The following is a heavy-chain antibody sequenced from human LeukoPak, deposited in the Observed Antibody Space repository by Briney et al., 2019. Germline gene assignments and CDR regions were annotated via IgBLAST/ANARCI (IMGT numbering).Heavy chain of an antibody. J-gene: IGHJ6*03. CDR2: INWNGGST. V-gene: IGHV3-20*04. CDR1: GFTFDDYG. D-gene: IGHD3-10*01. Sequence: GGSLRLSCAASGFTFDDYGMSWVRQAPGKGLEWVSGINWNGGSTGYADSVKGRFTISRDNAKNSLYLQMNSLRAEDTAVYYCARGGDYYGSGSYGPARYYYYYYYMDVWGKGTTVTISS. CDR3: ARGGDYYGSGSYGPARYYYYYYYMDV.